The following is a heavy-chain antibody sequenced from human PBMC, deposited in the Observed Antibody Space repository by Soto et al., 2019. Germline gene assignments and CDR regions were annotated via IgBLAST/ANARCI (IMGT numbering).Heavy chain of an antibody. V-gene: IGHV3-33*01. D-gene: IGHD6-19*01. CDR3: ARRRGWYEGLHGMDV. Sequence: QVQLVESGGGVVQPGRSLRLSCAASGFTFSSYGMHWVRQAPGKGLEWVAVIWYDGSNKYYADSVKGRFTISRDNSKNTLYLQMTSLRAEDTAVYYCARRRGWYEGLHGMDVWGQGTTVTVSS. CDR1: GFTFSSYG. J-gene: IGHJ6*02. CDR2: IWYDGSNK.